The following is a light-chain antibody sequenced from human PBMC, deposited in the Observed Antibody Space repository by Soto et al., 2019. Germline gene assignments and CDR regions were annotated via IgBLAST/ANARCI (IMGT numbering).Light chain of an antibody. CDR2: WAS. V-gene: IGKV4-1*01. CDR1: QSVLYSSNNKNY. CDR3: QQYYSTPLT. J-gene: IGKJ4*01. Sequence: DVLRSQSQDSMAVSLGERDTLNCTSSQSVLYSSNNKNYLAWYQQKPGQPPKLLSYWASTRESGVPDRFSGSGSGTDFALTISSLQAEDVAVYYCQQYYSTPLTFGGGTKVDIK.